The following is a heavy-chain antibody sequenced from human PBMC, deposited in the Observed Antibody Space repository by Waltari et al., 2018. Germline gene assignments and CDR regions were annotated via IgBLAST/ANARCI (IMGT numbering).Heavy chain of an antibody. CDR2: MIGSGRST. D-gene: IGHD3-10*01. Sequence: EVQLAESGGGLVQPGGSLRISCAASGFTFSSYWMHWVRQAPGKGLVWDSGMIGSGRSTIDGDSLDGRFTISRDSAKDALYLRMNRLRAVDTAVYYFARRSVRGIIKEGPKWFDRRSQGTLVIVSS. CDR1: GFTFSSYW. V-gene: IGHV3-74*01. J-gene: IGHJ5*02. CDR3: ARRSVRGIIKEGPKWFDR.